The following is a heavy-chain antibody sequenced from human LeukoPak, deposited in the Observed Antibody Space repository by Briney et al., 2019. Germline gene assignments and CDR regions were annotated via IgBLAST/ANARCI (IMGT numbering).Heavy chain of an antibody. Sequence: WINPNSGDTGYAQKFQGRVTMTRDMSISTIYMELTRLRSDDTALYYCARWDGYSSSPDYWGQGTLVTVSS. J-gene: IGHJ4*02. D-gene: IGHD6-13*01. V-gene: IGHV1-2*02. CDR3: ARWDGYSSSPDY. CDR2: INPNSGDT.